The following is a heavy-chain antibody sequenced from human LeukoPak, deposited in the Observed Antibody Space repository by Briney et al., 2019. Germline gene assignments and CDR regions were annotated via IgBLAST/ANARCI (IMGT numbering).Heavy chain of an antibody. D-gene: IGHD4-17*01. V-gene: IGHV3-23*01. CDR3: TKGTTVTQDPDY. Sequence: GGSLSLSCAASGFTFSSQAMSWVRQAPGKGLEWVSAISGSGRNTYYGDSVKGRFTISRDNSKNSVYLQMNSLRADDTAVYYCTKGTTVTQDPDYWGQGTLVTVSS. J-gene: IGHJ4*02. CDR1: GFTFSSQA. CDR2: ISGSGRNT.